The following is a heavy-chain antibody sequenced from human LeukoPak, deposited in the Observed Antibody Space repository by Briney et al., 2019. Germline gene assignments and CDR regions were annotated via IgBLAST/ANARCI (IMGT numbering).Heavy chain of an antibody. J-gene: IGHJ4*02. V-gene: IGHV3-53*01. Sequence: PGGSLRLSCAASGFTVSSNYMNWVRQAPGKGLEWVSVIYGGGNIYYADSVKGRFTISRDNSKNTLYLQMNSLGAEDTAVYYCARGAGYNYPYYFDYRGQGTLVTVSS. D-gene: IGHD5-24*01. CDR3: ARGAGYNYPYYFDY. CDR2: IYGGGNI. CDR1: GFTVSSNY.